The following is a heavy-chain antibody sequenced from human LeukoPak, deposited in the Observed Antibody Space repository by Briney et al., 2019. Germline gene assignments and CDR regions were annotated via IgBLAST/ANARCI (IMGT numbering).Heavy chain of an antibody. CDR3: AREGQWLTSYYYGMDV. J-gene: IGHJ6*02. CDR1: GYTFTGYY. Sequence: ASVKVSFKASGYTFTGYYMHWVRQAPGQGLEWMGWINPNSGGTNYAQKFQGRVTMTRDTSISTAYMELSRLRSDDTAVYYCAREGQWLTSYYYGMDVWGQGTTVTVSS. V-gene: IGHV1-2*02. D-gene: IGHD6-19*01. CDR2: INPNSGGT.